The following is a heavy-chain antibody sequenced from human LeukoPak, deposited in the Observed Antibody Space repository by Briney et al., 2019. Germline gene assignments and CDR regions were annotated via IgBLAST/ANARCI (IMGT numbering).Heavy chain of an antibody. Sequence: SETLSLTCTVSGGSIRNYFWSWIRQPPGKGLESIAYFYYSDSTNYNPSLKSRLSVSVDTSRNQFSLKLSSVTAADTGVYYCAREGDKYANWFDTWGQGTLVTVSS. CDR2: FYYSDST. D-gene: IGHD2-8*01. V-gene: IGHV4-59*01. J-gene: IGHJ5*02. CDR1: GGSIRNYF. CDR3: AREGDKYANWFDT.